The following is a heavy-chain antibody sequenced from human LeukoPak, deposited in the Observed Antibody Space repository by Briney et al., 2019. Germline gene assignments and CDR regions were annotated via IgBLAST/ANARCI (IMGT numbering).Heavy chain of an antibody. Sequence: GTSLRLSCAVSGFTIRIYGMHWVRQAPGKGLEWVAMISHDGGAKYYGDSVKGRFTISRDDSKDTLYLQMNSLSTEDTALYYCAKDWGSSDWYNYFDPWGHGTLVTVSS. CDR1: GFTIRIYG. D-gene: IGHD6-19*01. CDR3: AKDWGSSDWYNYFDP. CDR2: ISHDGGAK. V-gene: IGHV3-30*18. J-gene: IGHJ5*02.